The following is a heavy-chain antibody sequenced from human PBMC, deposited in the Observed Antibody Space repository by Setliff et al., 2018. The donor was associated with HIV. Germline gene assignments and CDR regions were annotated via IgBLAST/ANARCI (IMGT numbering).Heavy chain of an antibody. V-gene: IGHV1-18*01. CDR2: INIYNGNT. J-gene: IGHJ3*01. D-gene: IGHD4-17*01. Sequence: ASVKVSCKASNYTFISFGINWVRQAPGQGLEWMGWINIYNGNTRYAQKFQGRVPMTTDTSTRTAYMELRSLTYDDRAVYYCARNYGDYGLYFFDFWGQGTLVTVSS. CDR3: ARNYGDYGLYFFDF. CDR1: NYTFISFG.